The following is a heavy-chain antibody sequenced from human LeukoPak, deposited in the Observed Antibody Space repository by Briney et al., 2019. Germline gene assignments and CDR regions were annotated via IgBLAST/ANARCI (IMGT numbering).Heavy chain of an antibody. Sequence: GASVKVSCKASGGTFSSYAISWVRQALGQGLGWMGGLIPIFGTANYAQKFQGRVTITTDESTSTAYMELSSLRSEDTAVYYCARDRNYYGSGSRPYYFDYWGQGTLVTVSS. V-gene: IGHV1-69*05. CDR2: LIPIFGTA. D-gene: IGHD3-10*01. J-gene: IGHJ4*02. CDR3: ARDRNYYGSGSRPYYFDY. CDR1: GGTFSSYA.